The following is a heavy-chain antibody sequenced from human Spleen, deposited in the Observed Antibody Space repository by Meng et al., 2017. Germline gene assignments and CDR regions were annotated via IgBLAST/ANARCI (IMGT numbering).Heavy chain of an antibody. J-gene: IGHJ4*02. CDR2: ISYSGSA. D-gene: IGHD4-17*01. Sequence: QVQLQESGPGLVKTSQTLSLTFTVSGASISSANYYWSWIRQPPGKGLEWIGYISYSGSAYYNPSLKSRLTISVAASKSQFSLKLTSVTAADTAVYFCARGSPRTVTLDSWGQGTLVTVSS. CDR1: GASISSANYY. CDR3: ARGSPRTVTLDS. V-gene: IGHV4-30-4*01.